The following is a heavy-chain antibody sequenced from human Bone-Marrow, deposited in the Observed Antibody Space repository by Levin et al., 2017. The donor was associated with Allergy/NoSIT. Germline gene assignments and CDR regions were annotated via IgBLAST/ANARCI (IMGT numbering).Heavy chain of an antibody. CDR1: GFMFINSG. Sequence: SGGSLRLSCEASGFMFINSGMHWVRQAPGKGLEWVALVSNDASKVYYADSVKGRFTISRDNSKNTLYLQLESLRAADTAVYYCAKDRTASASYGMDVWGQGTTVTVSS. CDR3: AKDRTASASYGMDV. J-gene: IGHJ6*02. D-gene: IGHD2-21*02. V-gene: IGHV3-30*18. CDR2: VSNDASKV.